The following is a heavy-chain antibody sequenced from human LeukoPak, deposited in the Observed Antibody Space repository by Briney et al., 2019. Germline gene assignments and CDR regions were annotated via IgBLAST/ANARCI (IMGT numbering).Heavy chain of an antibody. CDR1: GFTVSSNY. CDR2: ISGSGGST. CDR3: ANAGVATIAYFDY. J-gene: IGHJ4*02. V-gene: IGHV3-23*01. D-gene: IGHD5-12*01. Sequence: GGSLRLSCAASGFTVSSNYMSWVRQAPGKGLEWVSDISGSGGSTYYADSVKGRFTISRDNSKNTLYLQMNSLRAEDTAVYYCANAGVATIAYFDYWGQGTLVTVSS.